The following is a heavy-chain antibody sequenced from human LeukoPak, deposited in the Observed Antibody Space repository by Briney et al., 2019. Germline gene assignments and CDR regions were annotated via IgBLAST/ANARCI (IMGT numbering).Heavy chain of an antibody. CDR3: ARVPRESNSH. J-gene: IGHJ4*02. V-gene: IGHV1-8*01. CDR1: GYTFSNYD. Sequence: SVKVSFKASGYTFSNYDINWVRQATGQGLEWMGYMNPNSGHTVYAQKFQGRVTMTRDTSISTAYMELSSLRFDDTAVYYCARVPRESNSHWGQGTLVTVS. CDR2: MNPNSGHT. D-gene: IGHD1-1*01.